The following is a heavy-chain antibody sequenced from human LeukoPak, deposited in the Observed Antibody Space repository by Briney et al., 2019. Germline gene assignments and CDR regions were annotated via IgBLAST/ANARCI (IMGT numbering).Heavy chain of an antibody. CDR2: ISTDGSST. CDR1: GFTFSRYW. J-gene: IGHJ6*02. Sequence: GGSLRLSCAASGFTFSRYWMHWLRQAPGKGLVWVSRISTDGSSTTYADSVKGRFTISRDNGKNTLYLQMNSLRAEDTAVYYCASYLTSIPSGMDVWGQGTTVTVSS. D-gene: IGHD2/OR15-2a*01. V-gene: IGHV3-74*01. CDR3: ASYLTSIPSGMDV.